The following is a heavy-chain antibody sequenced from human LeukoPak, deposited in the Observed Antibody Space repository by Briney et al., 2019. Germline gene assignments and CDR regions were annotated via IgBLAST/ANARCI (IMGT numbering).Heavy chain of an antibody. CDR3: ARFHLSYDYVWGSYRYDYYFDY. Sequence: GGPLRLSCAASGFTFSSYEMNRVRQAPGKGLEWVSYISSSGSTIYYADSVKGRFTISRDNAKNSLYLQMNSLRAEDTAVYYCARFHLSYDYVWGSYRYDYYFDYWGQGTLVTVSS. V-gene: IGHV3-48*03. D-gene: IGHD3-16*02. CDR2: ISSSGSTI. CDR1: GFTFSSYE. J-gene: IGHJ4*02.